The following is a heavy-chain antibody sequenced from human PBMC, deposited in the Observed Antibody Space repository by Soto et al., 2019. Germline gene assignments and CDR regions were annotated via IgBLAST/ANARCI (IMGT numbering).Heavy chain of an antibody. CDR3: DSSGYYFSPYYFDY. J-gene: IGHJ4*02. CDR1: GFTFSSYS. Sequence: GSLRLSCAASGFTFSSYSMNWVRQAPGKGLEWVSYISSSSSTIYYADSVKGRFTISRDNAKNSLYLQTDSLRAEDTAVDYYDSSGYYFSPYYFDYWGQGTLVTVSS. D-gene: IGHD3-22*01. CDR2: ISSSSSTI. V-gene: IGHV3-48*01.